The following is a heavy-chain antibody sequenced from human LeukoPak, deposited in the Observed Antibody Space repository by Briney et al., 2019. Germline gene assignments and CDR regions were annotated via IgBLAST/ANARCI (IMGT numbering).Heavy chain of an antibody. Sequence: GSLRLSCAASGFTFSSNYMSWVRQAPGKGLEWVSVIYSGGSTYYADSVKGRFTISRDNAKNSLYLQMNSLRDEDTAVYYCARIYYYGSGSRDYWGQGTLVTVSS. V-gene: IGHV3-53*01. D-gene: IGHD3-10*01. CDR1: GFTFSSNY. CDR2: IYSGGST. J-gene: IGHJ4*02. CDR3: ARIYYYGSGSRDY.